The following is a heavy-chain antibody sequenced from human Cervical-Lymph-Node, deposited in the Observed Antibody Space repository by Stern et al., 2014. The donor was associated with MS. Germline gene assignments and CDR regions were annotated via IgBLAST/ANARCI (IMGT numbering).Heavy chain of an antibody. CDR1: GGSISSSNW. J-gene: IGHJ3*02. CDR3: ARVPDYYDSSGYYGGDAFDI. CDR2: IYHSGST. Sequence: QVQLQESGPGLVKPSGTLSLTCAVSGGSISSSNWWSWVRQPPGKGLEWIGEIYHSGSTNYNPSLKSRVTISVDKSKNQFSLKLSSVTAADTAVYYCARVPDYYDSSGYYGGDAFDIWGQGTMVTVSS. D-gene: IGHD3-22*01. V-gene: IGHV4-4*02.